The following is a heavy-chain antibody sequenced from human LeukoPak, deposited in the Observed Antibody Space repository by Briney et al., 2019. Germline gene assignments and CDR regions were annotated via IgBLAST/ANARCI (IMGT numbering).Heavy chain of an antibody. Sequence: AGGSLRLSCAAPGFTFSSYGMHWVRQAPAKGLEWVAVIWYGGSNKYYGDSVKGRFTISRDNSKNTVYLQMNSLSGEDTAVYYCVREAFGSFGEYNYWGQGTLVTVSS. D-gene: IGHD3-10*01. CDR1: GFTFSSYG. J-gene: IGHJ4*02. CDR3: VREAFGSFGEYNY. V-gene: IGHV3-33*01. CDR2: IWYGGSNK.